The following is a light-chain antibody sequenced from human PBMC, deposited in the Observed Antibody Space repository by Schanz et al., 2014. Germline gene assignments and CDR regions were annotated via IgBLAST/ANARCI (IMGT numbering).Light chain of an antibody. CDR2: EVS. Sequence: QSALTQPPSASGSPGQSVTISCTGTSSDVGGYNYVSWYQQHPGKAPKLMIYEVSQRPSGVPDRFSGSKSGNTASLTVSGLQAEDEADYYCSSYAGSNNFCVFGTGTKVTVL. J-gene: IGLJ1*01. CDR3: SSYAGSNNFCV. V-gene: IGLV2-8*01. CDR1: SSDVGGYNY.